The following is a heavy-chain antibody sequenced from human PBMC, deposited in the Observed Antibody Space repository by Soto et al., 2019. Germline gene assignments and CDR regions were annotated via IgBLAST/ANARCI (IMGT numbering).Heavy chain of an antibody. CDR3: AKDNKWELLVVPKCDY. CDR2: ISGSGGST. Sequence: GESLKISCAASGFTFSSYAMSWVRQAPGKGLEWVSAISGSGGSTYYADSVKGRFTISRDNSKNTLYLQMNSLRAEDTAVYYCAKDNKWELLVVPKCDYWGQGTLVTVAS. J-gene: IGHJ4*02. D-gene: IGHD1-26*01. CDR1: GFTFSSYA. V-gene: IGHV3-23*01.